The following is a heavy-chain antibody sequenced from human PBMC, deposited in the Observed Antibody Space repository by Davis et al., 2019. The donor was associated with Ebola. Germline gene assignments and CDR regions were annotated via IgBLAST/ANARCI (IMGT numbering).Heavy chain of an antibody. Sequence: SETLSLTCTVSGGSISSSSYYWGWIRQPPGKGLEWIGSIYYSGSTYYNPSLKSRVTISVDTSNVKFSLRLNSVTAADTAVYYCARGNDDYLSLDYWGQGTLITVSS. V-gene: IGHV4-39*07. D-gene: IGHD4-17*01. CDR1: GGSISSSSYY. CDR2: IYYSGST. CDR3: ARGNDDYLSLDY. J-gene: IGHJ4*02.